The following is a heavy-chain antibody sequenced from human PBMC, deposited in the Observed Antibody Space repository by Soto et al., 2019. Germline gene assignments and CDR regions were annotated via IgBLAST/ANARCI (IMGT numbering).Heavy chain of an antibody. CDR3: ARVGGSGSYYYYYYGMDV. V-gene: IGHV4-30-2*01. Sequence: QLQLQESGSGLVKPSQTLSLTCAVSGGSISSGGYSWSWIRQPPGKGLEWIGYIYHSGSTYYNPALNSRVTIDVDRSKKQFSLKLSSVTAADTAVYYCARVGGSGSYYYYYYGMDVWGQGTTVTVSS. J-gene: IGHJ6*02. CDR1: GGSISSGGYS. CDR2: IYHSGST. D-gene: IGHD3-10*01.